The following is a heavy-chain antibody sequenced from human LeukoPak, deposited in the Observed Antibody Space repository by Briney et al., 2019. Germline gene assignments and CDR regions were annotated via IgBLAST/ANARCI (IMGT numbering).Heavy chain of an antibody. CDR3: ANYPNQVVFFS. V-gene: IGHV3-23*01. CDR2: ISGSGGST. D-gene: IGHD2-2*01. CDR1: GFTFSSYA. Sequence: GSLRLSCAASGFTFSSYAMSWVRQAPGKGLEWVSAISGSGGSTYYADSVKGRFTISRDNSKNTLYLQMNSLRAEDTAVYYCANYPNQVVFFSWGQGTLVTVSS. J-gene: IGHJ5*02.